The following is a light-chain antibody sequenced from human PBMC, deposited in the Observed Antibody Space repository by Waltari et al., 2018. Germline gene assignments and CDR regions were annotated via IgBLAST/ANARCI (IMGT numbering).Light chain of an antibody. CDR1: QDINLY. Sequence: DIQMTQSPSSLSASVGDRVTITCRASQDINLYVAWFQQIPGKAPKSLIYSASILLSGVPSRFSGSGSGTEFTLTISDLQPEDFATYYCQHYNSFPLTFGGGTKVEIK. V-gene: IGKV1-16*01. J-gene: IGKJ4*01. CDR2: SAS. CDR3: QHYNSFPLT.